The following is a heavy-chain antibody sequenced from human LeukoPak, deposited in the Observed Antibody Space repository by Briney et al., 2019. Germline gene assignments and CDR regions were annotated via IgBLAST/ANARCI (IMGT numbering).Heavy chain of an antibody. CDR1: GVSISSSSYY. CDR2: INHSGST. CDR3: ARTRITMVRGVIRAGTFDL. J-gene: IGHJ3*01. D-gene: IGHD3-10*01. Sequence: SETLSLTCTVSGVSISSSSYYWGWIRQPPGKGLEWIGEINHSGSTNYNPSLKSRVTISVDTSKNQFSLKLSSVTAADTAVYYCARTRITMVRGVIRAGTFDLWGQGTMVTVSS. V-gene: IGHV4-39*07.